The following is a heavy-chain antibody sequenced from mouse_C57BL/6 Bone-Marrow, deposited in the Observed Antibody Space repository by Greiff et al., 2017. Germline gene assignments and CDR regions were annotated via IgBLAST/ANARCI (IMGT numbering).Heavy chain of an antibody. V-gene: IGHV5-6*01. CDR3: ARDDYVLFAY. Sequence: EVHLVESGGDLVKPGGSLKLSCAASGFTFSSYGMSWVRQTPDKRLEWVATISSGGSYTYYPDSVKGRFTISRDNAKNTLYLQMSSPKSEDTAMYYCARDDYVLFAYWGQGTLVTVSA. CDR1: GFTFSSYG. D-gene: IGHD2-4*01. CDR2: ISSGGSYT. J-gene: IGHJ3*01.